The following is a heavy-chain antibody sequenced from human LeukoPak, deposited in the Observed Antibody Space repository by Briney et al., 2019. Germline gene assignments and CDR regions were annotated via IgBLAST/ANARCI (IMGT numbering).Heavy chain of an antibody. CDR3: ARTGAPMYYDFWSGYSYPFDY. J-gene: IGHJ4*02. CDR1: GYTFTSYG. V-gene: IGHV1-18*01. Sequence: ASVKVSCKASGYTFTSYGISWVRQAPGQGLEWMGWISAYNGNTNYAQKLQGRVTMTTDTSTSTAYTELRSLRSDDTAVYYCARTGAPMYYDFWSGYSYPFDYWGQGTLVTVSS. D-gene: IGHD3-3*01. CDR2: ISAYNGNT.